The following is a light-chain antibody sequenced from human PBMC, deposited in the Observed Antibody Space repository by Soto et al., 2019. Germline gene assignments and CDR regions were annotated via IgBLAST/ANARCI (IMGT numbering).Light chain of an antibody. J-gene: IGLJ2*01. CDR3: SSYAGSNHVV. CDR1: SSDVGGYNY. V-gene: IGLV2-8*01. CDR2: EVS. Sequence: QSALTQPPSASGSPGQSVTISCTGTSSDVGGYNYVSWYQQHPGKAPKLMIYEVSKRPSGVPGRFSGSQSGNTAALTVAGLQAEDEADYYCSSYAGSNHVVFGGGTKVTV.